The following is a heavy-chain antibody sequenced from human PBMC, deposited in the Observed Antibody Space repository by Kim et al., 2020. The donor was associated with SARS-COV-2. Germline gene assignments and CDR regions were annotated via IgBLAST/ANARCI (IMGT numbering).Heavy chain of an antibody. D-gene: IGHD3-9*01. V-gene: IGHV4-4*07. CDR3: SRAEITIFCTQAFDI. J-gene: IGHJ3*02. CDR2: VYTSGST. Sequence: SETLSLTCTVSGVSISSYSWSWIRQPAGQGLERIWRVYTSGSTNYNPSLTSRVTMSVDTSTNKFSLTLSSVTAADTAVYYCSRAEITIFCTQAFDIWGQG. CDR1: GVSISSYS.